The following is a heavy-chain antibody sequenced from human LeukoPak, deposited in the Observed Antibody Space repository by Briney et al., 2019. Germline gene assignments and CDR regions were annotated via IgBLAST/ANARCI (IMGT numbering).Heavy chain of an antibody. J-gene: IGHJ6*03. CDR3: AKDAMVATTDYYYYYMDV. Sequence: GGSLRLSCAASGSTFSSYWMHWVRQAPGKGLVWVSRINSDGSSTSYADSVKGRFTISRDNAKNTLYLQMNSLRAEDTAVYYCAKDAMVATTDYYYYYMDVWGKGTTVTVSS. V-gene: IGHV3-74*01. D-gene: IGHD5-18*01. CDR2: INSDGSST. CDR1: GSTFSSYW.